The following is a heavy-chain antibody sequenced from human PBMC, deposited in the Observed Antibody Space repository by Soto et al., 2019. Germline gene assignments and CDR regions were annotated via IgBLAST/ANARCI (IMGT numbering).Heavy chain of an antibody. Sequence: PSETLSLTCTVSGGSISSSSYYWGWIRQPPGKGLEWIGSIYYSGSTYYNPSLKSRVTISVDTSKNQFSLKLSSVTAADTAVYYCARLPTGNTKLVPHDYWGQGTLVTVSS. V-gene: IGHV4-39*01. D-gene: IGHD6-13*01. CDR2: IYYSGST. CDR1: GGSISSSSYY. CDR3: ARLPTGNTKLVPHDY. J-gene: IGHJ4*02.